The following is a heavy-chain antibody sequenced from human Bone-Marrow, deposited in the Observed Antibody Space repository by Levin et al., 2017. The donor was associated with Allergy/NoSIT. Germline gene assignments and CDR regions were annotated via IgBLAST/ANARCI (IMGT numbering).Heavy chain of an antibody. CDR3: VRDGGYQLLPLLSYFDY. CDR2: VFHTGTT. J-gene: IGHJ4*02. V-gene: IGHV4-38-2*02. Sequence: SQTLSLTCRVSGYSIRSAYYWGWIRQTPGKGLEWIGSVFHTGTTSYNPSLQSRVTMSRDTSKNHFSLQLRSVTAADTAIYYCVRDGGYQLLPLLSYFDYCGQGVLVTVSS. CDR1: GYSIRSAYY. D-gene: IGHD1-26*01.